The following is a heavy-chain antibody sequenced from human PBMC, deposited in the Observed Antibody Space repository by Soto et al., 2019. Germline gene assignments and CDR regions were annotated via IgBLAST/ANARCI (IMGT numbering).Heavy chain of an antibody. V-gene: IGHV6-1*01. J-gene: IGHJ4*02. D-gene: IGHD3-10*01. CDR2: TYYRSKWYN. CDR3: ARDRRYYGSGSYYPFDY. CDR1: GDSVSSNSAA. Sequence: QVPLQQSGPGLVKPSQTLSLTCAISGDSVSSNSAAWNWIRQSPSRGLEWLGRTYYRSKWYNDYAVSVKSRITITPDTSQNQFPLQLNSVTPEDTAVYYCARDRRYYGSGSYYPFDYWGQGTLVTVSS.